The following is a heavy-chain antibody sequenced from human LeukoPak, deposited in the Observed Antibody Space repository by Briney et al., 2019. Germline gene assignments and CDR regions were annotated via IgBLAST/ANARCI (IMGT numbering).Heavy chain of an antibody. CDR1: GVYINSYY. CDR2: IYYSEST. CDR3: ARHMGLGYSYFSPYFDH. Sequence: SETLSHTYTVSGVYINSYYWIWIRPPPGQGLEWMGYIYYSESTHYHPSLKSRVTISVDTSKNHFSLKLSSVTAADTAVYYCARHMGLGYSYFSPYFDHWGQGTLVTVSS. V-gene: IGHV4-59*08. D-gene: IGHD5-18*01. J-gene: IGHJ4*01.